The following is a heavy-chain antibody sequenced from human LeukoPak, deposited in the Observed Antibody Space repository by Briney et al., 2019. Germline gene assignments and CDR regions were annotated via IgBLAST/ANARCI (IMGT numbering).Heavy chain of an antibody. D-gene: IGHD3-10*01. CDR1: GESFSAYN. V-gene: IGHV4-34*01. J-gene: IGHJ5*02. CDR3: AKDAGDLWFGET. CDR2: INDSGRT. Sequence: SETLSLTCAVYGESFSAYNWSWIRQPPGKGLEWIGEINDSGRTNYNPSLKSRVSISVDTSKNQFSLKLTSVTAADTAVYYCAKDAGDLWFGETWGQGTLVTVSS.